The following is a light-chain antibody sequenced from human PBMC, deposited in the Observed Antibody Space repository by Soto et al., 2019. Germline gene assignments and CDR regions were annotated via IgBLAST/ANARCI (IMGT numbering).Light chain of an antibody. CDR1: SNDVGGYNY. V-gene: IGLV2-11*01. Sequence: QSALTQPRSVSGSPGQSVTISCTGTSNDVGGYNYVSWCQQHPGKAPKLMIYDVSKRPSGVPDRFSGSKSGNTASLTISGLQAEDEADYYCCSYAGSYTLGVFGGGTKVTVL. CDR3: CSYAGSYTLGV. CDR2: DVS. J-gene: IGLJ3*02.